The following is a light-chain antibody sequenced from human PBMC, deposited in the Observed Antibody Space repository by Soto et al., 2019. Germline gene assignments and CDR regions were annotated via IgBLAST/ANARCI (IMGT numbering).Light chain of an antibody. Sequence: QSAXTQPPSASGXXXXSXXXXXXGXXXXXGGYNYVSWYQQHPGKAPKLMIYEVTKRPSGVPDRFSGSKSGNTASLTVSGLQAEDEADYYCSSYAGSNNFVVFGGGTKPTVL. CDR2: EVT. CDR3: SSYAGSNNFVV. V-gene: IGLV2-8*01. CDR1: XXXXGGYNY. J-gene: IGLJ2*01.